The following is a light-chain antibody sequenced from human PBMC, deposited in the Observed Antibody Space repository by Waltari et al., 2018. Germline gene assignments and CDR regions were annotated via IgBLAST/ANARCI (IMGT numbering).Light chain of an antibody. CDR2: DVS. J-gene: IGLJ1*01. Sequence: SITISCTGTSSDVGSYNYVSWYQQHPGKAPKLMIYDVSKRPSGVSNRFSGSKSGNTASLTISGLQAEDEADYYCTSYTSSNTYVFGTGTKVTVL. CDR1: SSDVGSYNY. V-gene: IGLV2-14*04. CDR3: TSYTSSNTYV.